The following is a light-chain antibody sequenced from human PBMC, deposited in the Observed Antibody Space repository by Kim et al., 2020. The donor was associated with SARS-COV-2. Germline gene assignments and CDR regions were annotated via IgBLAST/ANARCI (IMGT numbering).Light chain of an antibody. CDR2: QND. CDR3: QTWDSSTGV. V-gene: IGLV3-1*01. CDR1: ELGDKY. Sequence: SYELTQPPSVSVPSGQTATITCSGDELGDKYVYWYQKKPGQSPVLVMYQNDKRPSGIPERFSGSNSGNTATLTISETQALDEADYYCQTWDSSTGVFGGGTQLTVL. J-gene: IGLJ3*02.